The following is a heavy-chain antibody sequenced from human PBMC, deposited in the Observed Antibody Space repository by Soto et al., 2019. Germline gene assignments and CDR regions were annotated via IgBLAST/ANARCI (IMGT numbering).Heavy chain of an antibody. CDR2: IVGGSGST. Sequence: ASVKVSCKASGFTLTSADVQWVRQTRGQRLEWIGWIVGGSGSTNYAQQFQGRLAITRDMSTSTVYMELSSLRSEDTAVYYCAADWSKTPFDFWGQGTLVTVSS. CDR1: GFTLTSAD. D-gene: IGHD3-3*01. J-gene: IGHJ4*02. V-gene: IGHV1-58*01. CDR3: AADWSKTPFDF.